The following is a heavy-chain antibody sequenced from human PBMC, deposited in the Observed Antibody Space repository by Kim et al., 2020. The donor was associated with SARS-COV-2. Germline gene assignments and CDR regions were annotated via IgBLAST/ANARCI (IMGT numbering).Heavy chain of an antibody. Sequence: GDSVKGRFTISRDNAKTPLYLQMNSLRAEATAVYYCARRQFTSGWYYFDYWGQGTLVTVSS. V-gene: IGHV3-74*01. D-gene: IGHD6-19*01. J-gene: IGHJ4*02. CDR3: ARRQFTSGWYYFDY.